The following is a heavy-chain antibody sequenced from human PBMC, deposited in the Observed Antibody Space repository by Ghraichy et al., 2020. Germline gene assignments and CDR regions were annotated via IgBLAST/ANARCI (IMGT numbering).Heavy chain of an antibody. CDR2: IIPIFGTA. CDR1: GGTFSSYA. CDR3: ARAGVGYCSGGSCSGTGWFDP. Sequence: SVKVSCKASGGTFSSYAISWVRQAPGQGLEWMGGIIPIFGTANYAQKFQGRVTITADESTSTAYMELSSLRSEDTAVYYCARAGVGYCSGGSCSGTGWFDPWGQGTLVTVSS. V-gene: IGHV1-69*13. J-gene: IGHJ5*02. D-gene: IGHD2-15*01.